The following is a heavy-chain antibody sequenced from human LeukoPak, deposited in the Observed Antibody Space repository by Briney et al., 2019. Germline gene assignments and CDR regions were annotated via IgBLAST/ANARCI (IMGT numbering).Heavy chain of an antibody. CDR3: ARGPTNGQAFDY. V-gene: IGHV3-7*01. CDR2: IREDGSQK. D-gene: IGHD2-8*01. J-gene: IGHJ4*02. Sequence: GGSLRLSCAASGFTFSYTWMTWVRQAPGKGLEWVASIREDGSQKSAVDSVRGRFSISRDNAKNSVYLQMDSLRAEDTAVYYCARGPTNGQAFDYWGQGTLVTVSS. CDR1: GFTFSYTW.